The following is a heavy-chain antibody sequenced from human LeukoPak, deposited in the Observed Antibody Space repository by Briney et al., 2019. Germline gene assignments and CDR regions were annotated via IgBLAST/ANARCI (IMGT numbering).Heavy chain of an antibody. V-gene: IGHV3-20*04. Sequence: GGSLRLSCAASGFTFDDYGMSWVRQAPGKGLEWVSGINWNGGSTGYADSVKGRFTISRDNAKNSLYLQMNRLRAEDTDVYYCAREDRDSSSLDYWGQGTLVTASS. CDR1: GFTFDDYG. CDR3: AREDRDSSSLDY. J-gene: IGHJ4*02. CDR2: INWNGGST. D-gene: IGHD6-6*01.